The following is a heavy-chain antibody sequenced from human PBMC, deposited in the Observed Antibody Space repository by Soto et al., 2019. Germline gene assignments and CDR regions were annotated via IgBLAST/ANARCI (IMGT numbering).Heavy chain of an antibody. CDR2: IYSGGYT. V-gene: IGHV3-53*01. Sequence: EVQLVESGGGLIQPGGSLRLSCAVSGFTVSNNYMSWVRQAPGKGLEGVSVIYSGGYTAYGDSVKGRFTISRDNSKNTLYLKKKSLRAGDAGVFYWAPGGGGGGYWGQGTLVTVSS. J-gene: IGHJ4*02. CDR1: GFTVSNNY. D-gene: IGHD3-16*01. CDR3: APGGGGGGY.